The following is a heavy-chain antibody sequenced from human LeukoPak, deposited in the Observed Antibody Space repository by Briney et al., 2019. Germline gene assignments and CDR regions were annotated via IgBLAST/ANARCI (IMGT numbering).Heavy chain of an antibody. CDR1: GGSISSGSYY. V-gene: IGHV4-61*02. D-gene: IGHD1-26*01. CDR3: ARMVPIGNYMDV. Sequence: SETLSPTCTVSGGSISSGSYYWSWIRQPAGKGLEWIGRIYTSGSTNYNPSLKSRVTISVDTSKNQLSLKLSSVTAADTAVYYCARMVPIGNYMDVWGKGTTVTVSS. J-gene: IGHJ6*03. CDR2: IYTSGST.